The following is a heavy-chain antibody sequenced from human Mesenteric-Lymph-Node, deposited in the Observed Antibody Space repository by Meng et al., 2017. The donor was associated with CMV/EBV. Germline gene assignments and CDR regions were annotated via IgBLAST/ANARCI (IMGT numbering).Heavy chain of an antibody. Sequence: ASVKVSCKASGGTFSSYAISWVRQAPGQGLEWMGWISAYNGNTNYAQKLQGRVTMTTDTSTSTAYMELRSLRSDDTAVYYCARVEVATLGYCSSTSCSFDYWGQGTLVTVSS. V-gene: IGHV1-18*01. D-gene: IGHD2-2*01. J-gene: IGHJ4*02. CDR2: ISAYNGNT. CDR3: ARVEVATLGYCSSTSCSFDY. CDR1: GGTFSSYA.